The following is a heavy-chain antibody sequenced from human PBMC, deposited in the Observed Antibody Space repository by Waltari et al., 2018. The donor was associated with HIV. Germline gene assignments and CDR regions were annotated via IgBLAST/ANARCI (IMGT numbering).Heavy chain of an antibody. V-gene: IGHV4-39*01. CDR3: ARRFLEWLLPTGRGMDV. D-gene: IGHD3-3*01. CDR1: GGSISSSSYY. J-gene: IGHJ6*02. Sequence: QLQLQESGPGLVKPSETLSLTCTVSGGSISSSSYYWGWIRQPPGKGLEWLGSIYSSGSTYYNPSLKSRVTISVDTSKNQFSLKLSSVTAADTAVYYCARRFLEWLLPTGRGMDVWGQGTTVTVSS. CDR2: IYSSGST.